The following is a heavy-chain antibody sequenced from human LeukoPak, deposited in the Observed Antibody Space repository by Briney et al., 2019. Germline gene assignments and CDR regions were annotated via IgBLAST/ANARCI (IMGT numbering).Heavy chain of an antibody. CDR1: GFTFTSYA. J-gene: IGHJ4*02. D-gene: IGHD6-19*01. CDR2: VSGSGGSI. V-gene: IGHV3-23*01. Sequence: SGGSLRLSCAASGFTFTSYAMSWVRQAPGKGLEWVSVVSGSGGSIYYADSVKGRFTISRDNSKNTLYLQMNSLRAEDTAVYYCAKNEVAGYFDYWGPGTLVTVPS. CDR3: AKNEVAGYFDY.